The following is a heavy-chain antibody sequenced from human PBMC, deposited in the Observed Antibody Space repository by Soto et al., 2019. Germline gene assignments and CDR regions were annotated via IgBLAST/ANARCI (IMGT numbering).Heavy chain of an antibody. CDR2: IGTAGDT. V-gene: IGHV3-13*01. CDR1: VFTFSSYD. D-gene: IGHD2-2*01. CDR3: ARGYCSSTSCYDAFDI. Sequence: GGSLRLSCAASVFTFSSYDMHWVRQATGKGLEWVSAIGTAGDTYYPGSVKGRFTISRENAENSLYLQMNSLRAGDTAVYYCARGYCSSTSCYDAFDIWGQGTMVTVSS. J-gene: IGHJ3*02.